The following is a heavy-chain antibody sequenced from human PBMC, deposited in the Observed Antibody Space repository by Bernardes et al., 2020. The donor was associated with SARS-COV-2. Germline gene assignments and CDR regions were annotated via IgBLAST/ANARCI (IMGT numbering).Heavy chain of an antibody. CDR2: VGDYEYRT. Sequence: GRCLTLSRATSGLTGSISGRDWVRQAPGKGLVGVARVGDYEYRTDYADSVKGRFTISRDNARNTLNLQMNSLRVDDTAVYYCVRDMVGPYDQWGQGTLVTVSA. CDR1: GLTGSISG. CDR3: VRDMVGPYDQ. D-gene: IGHD3-10*01. V-gene: IGHV3-74*01. J-gene: IGHJ5*02.